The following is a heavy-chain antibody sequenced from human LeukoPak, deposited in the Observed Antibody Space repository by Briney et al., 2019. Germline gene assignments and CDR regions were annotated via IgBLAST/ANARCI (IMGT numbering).Heavy chain of an antibody. D-gene: IGHD6-19*01. CDR3: AAYSSANDAFDI. CDR2: IYYSGST. V-gene: IGHV4-39*07. Sequence: SETLSLTCTVSGGSISSRSYYWGWIRQPPGKGLEWIGSIYYSGSTYYNTSLKSRVTISVDTSKNQFSLKLSSVTAADTAVYYCAAYSSANDAFDIWGQGTMVTVSS. CDR1: GGSISSRSYY. J-gene: IGHJ3*02.